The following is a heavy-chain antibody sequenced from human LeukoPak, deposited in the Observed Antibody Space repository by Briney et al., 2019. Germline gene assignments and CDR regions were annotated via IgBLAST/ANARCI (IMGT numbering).Heavy chain of an antibody. CDR2: INHSGST. D-gene: IGHD3-9*01. CDR1: GGSFSGYY. J-gene: IGHJ6*02. V-gene: IGHV4-34*01. Sequence: SETLSLTCAVYGGSFSGYYWSWIRQPPGKGLEWIGEINHSGSTNYNPSLKSRVTISVDTSKNQFSLKLSSVTAADTAVYYCARGARYFGNYYYYGMDVWGQGTTVTVSS. CDR3: ARGARYFGNYYYYGMDV.